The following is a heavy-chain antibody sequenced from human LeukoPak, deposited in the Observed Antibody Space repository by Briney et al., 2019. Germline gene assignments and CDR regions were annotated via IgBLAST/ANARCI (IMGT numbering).Heavy chain of an antibody. CDR1: GLTDSSNY. D-gene: IGHD6-19*01. J-gene: IGHJ6*03. Sequence: GVSLRLSCAASGLTDSSNYMRGVRQAPGKGREWVSVIYSCGSTYYVDSVKGPFTISRDNSKNTLYLQMTSLRAEDTAVYYCARDRSGGWKDMDVWGKGTTVTVSS. CDR3: ARDRSGGWKDMDV. CDR2: IYSCGST. V-gene: IGHV3-53*01.